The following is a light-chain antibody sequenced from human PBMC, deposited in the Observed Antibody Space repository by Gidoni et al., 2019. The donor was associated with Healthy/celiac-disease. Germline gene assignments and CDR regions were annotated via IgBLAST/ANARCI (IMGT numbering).Light chain of an antibody. CDR3: SSYTSSSTLYV. Sequence: SALTQPASVSGSPGQSITISCTGTSSDVGGYNYVSWYQQHPGKDPKLMIYEVSNRPSGVSNRFSGSKSGNTASLTISGLQAEDEADYYCSSYTSSSTLYVFGTGTKVTVL. CDR2: EVS. J-gene: IGLJ1*01. CDR1: SSDVGGYNY. V-gene: IGLV2-14*01.